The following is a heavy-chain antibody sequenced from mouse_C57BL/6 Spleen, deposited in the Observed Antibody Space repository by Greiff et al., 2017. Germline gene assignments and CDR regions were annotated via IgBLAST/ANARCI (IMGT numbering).Heavy chain of an antibody. CDR1: GYTFTDYY. CDR3: AAYEAY. Sequence: EVQLQQSGPELVKPGASVKISCKASGYTFTDYYMNWVKQSHGKSLEWIGDINPNNGGTSYNQKFKGKATLTVDKSSSTAYMELRSLTSEDSAVYDCAAYEAYWGQGTLVTVSA. V-gene: IGHV1-26*01. CDR2: INPNNGGT. D-gene: IGHD2-3*01. J-gene: IGHJ3*01.